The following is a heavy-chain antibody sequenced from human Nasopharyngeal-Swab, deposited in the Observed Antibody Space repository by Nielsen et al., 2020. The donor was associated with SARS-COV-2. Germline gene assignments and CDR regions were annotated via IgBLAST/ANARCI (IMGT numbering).Heavy chain of an antibody. J-gene: IGHJ4*02. Sequence: GGSLRLFCAASGFTFSDYAMTWVRQAPGKGLERVSIISDSGGMTKYADSVKGRFTISRDNSKNTLYLQMNSLRAEDTAVYYCAKEEYCSGRSCSYLDYWGQGTLVTVSS. CDR1: GFTFSDYA. CDR3: AKEEYCSGRSCSYLDY. V-gene: IGHV3-23*01. D-gene: IGHD2-15*01. CDR2: ISDSGGMT.